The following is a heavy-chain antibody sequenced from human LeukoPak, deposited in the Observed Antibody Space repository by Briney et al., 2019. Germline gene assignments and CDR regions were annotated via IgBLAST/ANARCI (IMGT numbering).Heavy chain of an antibody. Sequence: GGSLRLSCAASGFTFSTDAMTWVRQAPGKGLQWVSAISGSGGSTYYGDSVKGRFTISRDNSKNMMYLQMNSLRVGDTAVYYCARDSSGWSKNYWGQGTLVTVSS. CDR3: ARDSSGWSKNY. V-gene: IGHV3-23*01. D-gene: IGHD6-19*01. CDR2: ISGSGGST. CDR1: GFTFSTDA. J-gene: IGHJ4*02.